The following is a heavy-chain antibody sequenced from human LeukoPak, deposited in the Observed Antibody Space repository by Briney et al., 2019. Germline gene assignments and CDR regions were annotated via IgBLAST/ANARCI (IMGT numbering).Heavy chain of an antibody. CDR3: AGGYSSSSYYPYFDY. Sequence: GGSLRLSCAASGFTFSSYGMNWVRQAPGKGLEWVSYISSSSSTIYYADSVKGRFTISRDNSKNSLYLQMNSLRDEDTAVYYCAGGYSSSSYYPYFDYWGQGTLVTVSS. CDR1: GFTFSSYG. V-gene: IGHV3-48*02. CDR2: ISSSSSTI. D-gene: IGHD6-13*01. J-gene: IGHJ4*02.